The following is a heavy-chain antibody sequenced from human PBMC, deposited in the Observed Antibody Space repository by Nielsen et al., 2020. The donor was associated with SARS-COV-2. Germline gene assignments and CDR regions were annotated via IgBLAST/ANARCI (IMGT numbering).Heavy chain of an antibody. D-gene: IGHD3-3*01. CDR2: IYHRGST. J-gene: IGHJ6*02. Sequence: SETLSLTCAVSGGSISSNNWWSWVRQPPGKGLEWIGEIYHRGSTYYNPSLKSRVTISVDTSKNQFSLKLSSVTAADTAVYYCARNLLASITIFGVVSHYGMDVWGQGTTVTVSS. CDR1: GGSISSNNW. V-gene: IGHV4-4*02. CDR3: ARNLLASITIFGVVSHYGMDV.